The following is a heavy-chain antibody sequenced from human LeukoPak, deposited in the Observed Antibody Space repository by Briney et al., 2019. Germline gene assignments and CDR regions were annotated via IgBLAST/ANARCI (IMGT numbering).Heavy chain of an antibody. J-gene: IGHJ4*02. D-gene: IGHD3-22*01. CDR3: ARDKGDYDTSGSLFVF. CDR1: GLTFSSYG. V-gene: IGHV3-30*03. CDR2: ISYDGSNK. Sequence: GGSLRLSCAASGLTFSSYGMHWVRQAPGKGLEWVGVISYDGSNKYYADSVKGRFTISRDNAKNSLYLQMNSLRAEDTAVYYCARDKGDYDTSGSLFVFGGQGTLVTVSS.